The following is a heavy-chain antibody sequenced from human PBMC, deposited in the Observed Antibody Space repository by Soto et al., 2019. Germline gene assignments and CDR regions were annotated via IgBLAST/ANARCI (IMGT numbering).Heavy chain of an antibody. J-gene: IGHJ4*02. CDR3: AKDLSNLPY. V-gene: IGHV3-23*01. CDR2: ISGGDGAT. CDR1: GFTFITSS. Sequence: GGSLRLSCETSGFTFITSSMTWVRQPPGKGLEWVSAISGGDGATHYAASVEGRFTISRDNSKKTLFLQMTSLRVEDTAVYYCAKDLSNLPYWGQGALVTVSS. D-gene: IGHD3-16*02.